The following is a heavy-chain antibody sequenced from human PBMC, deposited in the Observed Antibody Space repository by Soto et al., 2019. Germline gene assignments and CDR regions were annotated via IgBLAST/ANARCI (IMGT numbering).Heavy chain of an antibody. CDR3: ARDRHYYDSSGSSYYFDY. Sequence: VQLVQSGAEVKMPGASVKISCKASGYTFITYAIHWVRQAPGQRLEWMGRIDAANGNTRYSQKFQGRVTFTRDTSASTVYMELSSLNSEDTAVFYCARDRHYYDSSGSSYYFDYWGQGTLVTVSS. CDR2: IDAANGNT. CDR1: GYTFITYA. D-gene: IGHD3-22*01. V-gene: IGHV1-3*01. J-gene: IGHJ4*02.